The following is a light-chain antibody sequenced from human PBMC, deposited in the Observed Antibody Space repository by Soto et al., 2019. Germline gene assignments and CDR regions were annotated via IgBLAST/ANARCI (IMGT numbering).Light chain of an antibody. CDR1: QSISNF. V-gene: IGKV3-11*01. J-gene: IGKJ4*01. CDR2: DAS. Sequence: EIVLTQSPATLSLSPGERATLSCRASQSISNFLAWYQQKPGQAPRLLIYDASKRATDIPDRFIGSGSGTDFTLTISSLEPEDFAVYYCRQRSNWPPFTFGGGTKVEI. CDR3: RQRSNWPPFT.